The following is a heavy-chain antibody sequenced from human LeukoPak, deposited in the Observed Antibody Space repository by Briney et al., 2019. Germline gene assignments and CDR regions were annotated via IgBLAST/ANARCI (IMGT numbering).Heavy chain of an antibody. CDR2: ISSSSSYI. D-gene: IGHD3-22*01. J-gene: IGHJ3*02. CDR1: GFTFSSNE. CDR3: ARDPGIVVVIDDAFDI. V-gene: IGHV3-21*01. Sequence: GGSLSLSCAASGFTFSSNEMNWVRQAPGKGLEWVSSISSSSSYIFYADSVMGRFTISRDNAKNSLYLQMNSLRAEDTAVYYCARDPGIVVVIDDAFDIWGQGTMVTVSS.